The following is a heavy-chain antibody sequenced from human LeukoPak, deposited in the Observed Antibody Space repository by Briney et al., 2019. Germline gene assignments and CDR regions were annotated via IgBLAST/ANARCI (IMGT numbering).Heavy chain of an antibody. CDR3: ARGTYSHFDY. CDR1: GDSVSSNSVA. Sequence: SQTLSLTCAISGDSVSSNSVAWNWIRQSPSRGLEWLGRTFYRSKWYNDFAISVKSRITINPDTSKNQFSLQLNSVTPDDTAVYYCARGTYSHFDYWGQGTLVTVSS. D-gene: IGHD6-13*01. V-gene: IGHV6-1*01. J-gene: IGHJ4*02. CDR2: TFYRSKWYN.